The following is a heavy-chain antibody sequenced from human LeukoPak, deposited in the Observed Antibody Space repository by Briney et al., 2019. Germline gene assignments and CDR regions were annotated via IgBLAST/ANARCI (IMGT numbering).Heavy chain of an antibody. CDR1: GYSISNDYY. D-gene: IGHD2-2*02. CDR2: IYHSGST. V-gene: IGHV4-38-2*01. CDR3: ARLSGAPVRHPIYHFDY. Sequence: SETLSLTCAVSGYSISNDYYWGWVRQPPGKGLEWIGNIYHSGSTYKNSSLKSRLTMSLDTSKNQLSLKLISVTAADTAMYYCARLSGAPVRHPIYHFDYWGQGTLVTVSS. J-gene: IGHJ4*02.